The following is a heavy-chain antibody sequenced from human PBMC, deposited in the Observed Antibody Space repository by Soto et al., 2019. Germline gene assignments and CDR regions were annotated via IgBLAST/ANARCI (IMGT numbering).Heavy chain of an antibody. CDR1: GYTFTSYG. CDR3: ARDHRGVPAATLMPYYGMDV. CDR2: ISAYNGNT. J-gene: IGHJ6*02. V-gene: IGHV1-18*01. Sequence: ASVKVSCKASGYTFTSYGISWVRQAPGQGLEWMGWISAYNGNTNYAQKLQGRVTMTTDTSTSTAYMELRSLRSDDTAVYYCARDHRGVPAATLMPYYGMDVWGQGTTVTVSS. D-gene: IGHD2-2*01.